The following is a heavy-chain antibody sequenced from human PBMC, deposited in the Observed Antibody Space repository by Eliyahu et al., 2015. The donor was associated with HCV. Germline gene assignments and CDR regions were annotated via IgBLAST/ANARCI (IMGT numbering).Heavy chain of an antibody. V-gene: IGHV3-23*01. J-gene: IGHJ3*02. CDR1: GFTFSSYA. CDR2: ISGSGGST. D-gene: IGHD3-10*01. Sequence: EVQLLESGGGLVQPGGSLRLSCAASGFTFSSYAMSWVRQAPGKGVEWVSAISGSGGSTYYADSVKGRFTISRDNSKNTLYLQMNSLRAEDTAVYYCAKAMVRGVTSTGHAFDIWGQGTMVTVSS. CDR3: AKAMVRGVTSTGHAFDI.